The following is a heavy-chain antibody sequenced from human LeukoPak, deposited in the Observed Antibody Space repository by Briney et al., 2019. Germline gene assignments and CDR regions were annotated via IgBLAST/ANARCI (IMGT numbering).Heavy chain of an antibody. D-gene: IGHD6-6*01. Sequence: GGSLRLSCAASGFTFSSYAMSWVRQAPGKGLEWVSAISGSGGSTYYADSVKGRFTISRDNSKNTLYLQMNSLRAEDTAVYYCASRIAARPGIDAFDIWGQGTMVTVSS. CDR1: GFTFSSYA. J-gene: IGHJ3*02. CDR3: ASRIAARPGIDAFDI. V-gene: IGHV3-23*01. CDR2: ISGSGGST.